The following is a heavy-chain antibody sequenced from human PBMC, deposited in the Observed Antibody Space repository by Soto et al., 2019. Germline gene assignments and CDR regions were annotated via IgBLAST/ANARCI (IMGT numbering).Heavy chain of an antibody. CDR1: GGSFSGYY. V-gene: IGHV4-34*01. Sequence: QVQLQQWGAGLLKPSETLSLTCAVYGGSFSGYYWSWIRQPPGKGLEWIGEINHSGSTNYNPSLKSRVTISVDTSKNQFSLKLSSVTAADTAVYYCARGRGHSSGFDYWGQGTLVTVSS. J-gene: IGHJ4*02. CDR3: ARGRGHSSGFDY. D-gene: IGHD3-22*01. CDR2: INHSGST.